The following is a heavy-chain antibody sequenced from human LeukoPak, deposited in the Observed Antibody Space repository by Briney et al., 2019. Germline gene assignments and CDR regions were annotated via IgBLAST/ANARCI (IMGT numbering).Heavy chain of an antibody. D-gene: IGHD3-22*01. V-gene: IGHV1-8*01. Sequence: GASVKVSCKASGYTFTSYDINWVRQATGQGLEWMGWMNPNSGNTGYAQKFQGRVTMTRNTSISTTYMGLSSLRSEDTAVYYCARDNYYDSSGYGLWGQGTLVTVSS. J-gene: IGHJ4*02. CDR3: ARDNYYDSSGYGL. CDR1: GYTFTSYD. CDR2: MNPNSGNT.